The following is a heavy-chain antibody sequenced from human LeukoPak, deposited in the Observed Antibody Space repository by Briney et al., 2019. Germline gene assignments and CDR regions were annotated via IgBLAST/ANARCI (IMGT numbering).Heavy chain of an antibody. V-gene: IGHV5-51*01. Sequence: GGALKISFKASGCRFTNDWVGWVRRMPGKGGEGMGSSYPGDSDTRYSPSFQGHVTISADKSISTAYLQWSSLKASDTAMYYCARRYCTSNNCYRAFDFWGQGTLVTVSS. J-gene: IGHJ4*02. D-gene: IGHD2-2*01. CDR2: SYPGDSDT. CDR3: ARRYCTSNNCYRAFDF. CDR1: GCRFTNDW.